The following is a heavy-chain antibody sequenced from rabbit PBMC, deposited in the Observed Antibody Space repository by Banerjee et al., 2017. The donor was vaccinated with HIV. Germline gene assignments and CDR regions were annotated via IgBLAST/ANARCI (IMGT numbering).Heavy chain of an antibody. D-gene: IGHD6-1*01. J-gene: IGHJ6*01. V-gene: IGHV1S40*01. Sequence: QSLEESGGGLVQPEGSLTLTCTASGFSFSSSYYMCWVRQAPGKGLEWIACIYARSSGSTYYASWAKGRFTISETSSTTVTLQMTSLTAADTATYFCTRGSDSYGAGMDLWGPGTLVTVS. CDR1: GFSFSSSYY. CDR2: IYARSSGST. CDR3: TRGSDSYGAGMDL.